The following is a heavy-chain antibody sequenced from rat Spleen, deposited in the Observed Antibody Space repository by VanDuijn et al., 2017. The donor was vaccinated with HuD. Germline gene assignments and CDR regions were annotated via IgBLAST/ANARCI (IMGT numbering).Heavy chain of an antibody. CDR2: INYDGSST. J-gene: IGHJ2*01. V-gene: IGHV5-29*01. CDR3: AKRGWYYFDY. Sequence: EVQLVESGGALVQPGRSLKLSCAASGFTFSNYGMAWVRQAPTKGLEWVAIINYDGSSTHYRDSVKGRFTISRDNAKSILFLQMDSLRSEDTATHYCAKRGWYYFDYWGQGVMVTVSS. CDR1: GFTFSNYG.